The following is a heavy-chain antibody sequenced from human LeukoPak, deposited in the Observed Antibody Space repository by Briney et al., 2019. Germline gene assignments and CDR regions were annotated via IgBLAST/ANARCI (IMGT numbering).Heavy chain of an antibody. V-gene: IGHV3-23*01. D-gene: IGHD6-13*01. Sequence: PGGSLRLSCAVSGLTFSDYSMTWVRQAPGKGLFWVSGISAGGGSTYYADSVKGRFTISRDNSRNTLYLQMNSLSAEDTAVYYCATDAAGPEYWGQGTLVAVSS. CDR2: ISAGGGST. J-gene: IGHJ4*02. CDR3: ATDAAGPEY. CDR1: GLTFSDYS.